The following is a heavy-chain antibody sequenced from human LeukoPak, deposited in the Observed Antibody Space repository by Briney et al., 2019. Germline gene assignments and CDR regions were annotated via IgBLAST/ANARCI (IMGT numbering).Heavy chain of an antibody. CDR2: IYHSGST. J-gene: IGHJ4*02. D-gene: IGHD3-16*01. Sequence: SETLSLTCTVSGYSISSGYYWGWIRQPPGKGLERIGYIYHSGSTYYNPSLKSRVTISVDRSKNQFSLKLSSVTAADTAVYYCARGDNYADRSFDYWGQGTLVTVSS. V-gene: IGHV4-38-2*02. CDR1: GYSISSGYY. CDR3: ARGDNYADRSFDY.